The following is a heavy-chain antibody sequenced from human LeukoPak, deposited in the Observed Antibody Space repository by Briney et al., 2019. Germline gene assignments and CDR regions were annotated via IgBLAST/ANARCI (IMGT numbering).Heavy chain of an antibody. CDR2: IKQDGSEK. CDR3: VRMGSYGDYDY. CDR1: GFTFSSYW. D-gene: IGHD4-17*01. V-gene: IGHV3-7*01. J-gene: IGHJ4*02. Sequence: SWGSLRLSCAASGFTFSSYWMSWVRQAPGQGLEWVGNIKQDGSEKYYVDALKGRLTISRDNAKKSQYLQMNSLIADDTAAYYFVRMGSYGDYDYWGQGTLVSVSS.